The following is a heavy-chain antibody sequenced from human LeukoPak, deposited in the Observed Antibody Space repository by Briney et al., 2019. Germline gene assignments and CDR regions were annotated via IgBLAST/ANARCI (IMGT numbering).Heavy chain of an antibody. V-gene: IGHV3-23*01. CDR2: ISDSGGTT. CDR1: GFTSSSYA. J-gene: IGHJ5*02. D-gene: IGHD3-10*01. CDR3: AKDRAFLWFGDL. Sequence: GGSLRLSCAASGFTSSSYAMSWVRQAPGKGLEWVSGISDSGGTTYYADSVKGRFTISRDNSKNTLYLQMNSLRAEDTAVYYCAKDRAFLWFGDLWGQGTLVTVSS.